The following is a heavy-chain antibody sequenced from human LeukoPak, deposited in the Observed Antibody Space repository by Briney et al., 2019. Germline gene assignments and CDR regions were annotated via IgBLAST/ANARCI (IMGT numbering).Heavy chain of an antibody. D-gene: IGHD1-1*01. CDR3: ASSETTDDAFDI. J-gene: IGHJ3*02. Sequence: SETLSLTCAVYGGSFSGYYWSWIRQPPGKGLEWIGEINHSGSTNYNPSRKSRVTISVDTTKNQFSLKLSSVTAADTAVYYCASSETTDDAFDIWGQGTMVTVSS. CDR2: INHSGST. CDR1: GGSFSGYY. V-gene: IGHV4-34*01.